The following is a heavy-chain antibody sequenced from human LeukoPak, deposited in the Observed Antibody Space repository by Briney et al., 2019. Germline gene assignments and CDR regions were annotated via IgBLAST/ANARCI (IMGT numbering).Heavy chain of an antibody. Sequence: KVSCKASGFTFTSSAMQWVRQARGQRLEWIGWIVVGSGNTNYAQKFQERVTITRDMSTSTAYMELSSLRSEDTAVYYCAADLIVGATTSYYYYGMDVWGQGTTVTVSS. J-gene: IGHJ6*02. CDR2: IVVGSGNT. CDR3: AADLIVGATTSYYYYGMDV. D-gene: IGHD1-26*01. CDR1: GFTFTSSA. V-gene: IGHV1-58*02.